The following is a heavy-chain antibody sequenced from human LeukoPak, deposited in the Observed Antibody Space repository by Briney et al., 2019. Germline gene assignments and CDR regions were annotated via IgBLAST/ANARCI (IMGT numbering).Heavy chain of an antibody. Sequence: PSETLSLTCTVSGGSISSGDYSWSWIRQPPGKGLEWIGYIYYSGSTYYNPSLKSRVTISVDTSKNQFSLKLSSVTAADTAVYYCARVLPRYCSGGSCYGNWFDPWGQGTLVTVSS. CDR3: ARVLPRYCSGGSCYGNWFDP. CDR1: GGSISSGDYS. CDR2: IYYSGST. D-gene: IGHD2-15*01. V-gene: IGHV4-30-4*01. J-gene: IGHJ5*02.